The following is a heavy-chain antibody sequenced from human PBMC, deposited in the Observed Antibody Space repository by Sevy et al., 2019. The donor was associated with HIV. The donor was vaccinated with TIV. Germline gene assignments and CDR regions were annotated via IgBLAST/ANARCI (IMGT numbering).Heavy chain of an antibody. CDR2: ISDSSSYI. CDR3: ARDQGYYDGSGYYHGAEYFQH. J-gene: IGHJ1*01. D-gene: IGHD3-22*01. Sequence: GGSLRLSCAASGFTFSGYSMYWVRQAPGKGLEWVSSISDSSSYIYYADSVKGRFTISRDNAKNSLYLQMNSLRAEDTAVYYCARDQGYYDGSGYYHGAEYFQHWGQGTLVTVSS. CDR1: GFTFSGYS. V-gene: IGHV3-21*01.